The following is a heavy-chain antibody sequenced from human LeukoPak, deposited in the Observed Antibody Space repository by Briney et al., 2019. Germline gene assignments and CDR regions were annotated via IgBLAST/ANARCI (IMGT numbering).Heavy chain of an antibody. CDR3: ARGIAAAGPDY. CDR1: GYTFSRYA. V-gene: IGHV1-2*02. Sequence: ASVKVSCKASGYTFSRYAINWVRQAPGQGLEWMGWINPNSGGTNYAQKFQGRVTMTRDTSISTAYMELSSLRSEDTAVYYCARGIAAAGPDYWGQGTLVTVSS. D-gene: IGHD6-13*01. J-gene: IGHJ4*02. CDR2: INPNSGGT.